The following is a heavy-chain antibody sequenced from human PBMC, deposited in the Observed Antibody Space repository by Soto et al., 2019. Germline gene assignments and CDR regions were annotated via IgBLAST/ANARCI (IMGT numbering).Heavy chain of an antibody. CDR1: GFTFSDHY. CDR3: AKTGIGDAFDI. D-gene: IGHD7-27*01. Sequence: GGSLRLSCAASGFTFSDHYMDWVRQAPGKGLEWVGRTRNKASSYTTEYAASEKGRFTISRDDSKNSLYLQMNSLKTEDTAVYYCAKTGIGDAFDIWGQGTMVTVSS. J-gene: IGHJ3*02. CDR2: TRNKASSYTT. V-gene: IGHV3-72*01.